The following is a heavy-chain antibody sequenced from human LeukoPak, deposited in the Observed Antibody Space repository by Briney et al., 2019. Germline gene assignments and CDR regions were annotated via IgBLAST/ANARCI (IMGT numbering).Heavy chain of an antibody. D-gene: IGHD6-6*01. CDR2: IYYSGSTS. Sequence: SETLSLTCTVSGGSIRSSSHFWGWIRQPPGKGLEWIGSIYYSGSTSYYNASLKSRATISVDKSKNQFSLNVSSVTAADTALYYCARHPMSIAARRNFGNYYYMDVWGKGTTVTVSS. V-gene: IGHV4-39*01. J-gene: IGHJ6*03. CDR1: GGSIRSSSHF. CDR3: ARHPMSIAARRNFGNYYYMDV.